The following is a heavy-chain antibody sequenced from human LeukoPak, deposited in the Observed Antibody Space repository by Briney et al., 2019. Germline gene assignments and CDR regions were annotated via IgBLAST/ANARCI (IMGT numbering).Heavy chain of an antibody. CDR3: AKGGHYLFDY. J-gene: IGHJ4*02. V-gene: IGHV3-30*18. Sequence: GGSLRLSCEGSGFTFSRHGMHWVRQAPGKGLEWVAVISNEGNYKYYGDSVKGRYAISRDNFKNTTYLQMNYLRPEDTAVYFCAKGGHYLFDYWGQGALVTVSS. CDR1: GFTFSRHG. D-gene: IGHD3-10*01. CDR2: ISNEGNYK.